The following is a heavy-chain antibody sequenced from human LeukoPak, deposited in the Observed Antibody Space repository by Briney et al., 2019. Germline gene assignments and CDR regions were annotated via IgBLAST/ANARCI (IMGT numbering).Heavy chain of an antibody. V-gene: IGHV3-74*01. CDR2: IFNDGTNR. J-gene: IGHJ3*02. Sequence: GGSLRLSCWASGFIFSTNEMHWVRQAPGKGLVWVSRIFNDGTNRGYADSEKGRFTISRDNAKNTLYLQMNSLTGEDKAVYYCARRGVPGAYDIWGQGTMVTVS. D-gene: IGHD2-8*01. CDR1: GFIFSTNE. CDR3: ARRGVPGAYDI.